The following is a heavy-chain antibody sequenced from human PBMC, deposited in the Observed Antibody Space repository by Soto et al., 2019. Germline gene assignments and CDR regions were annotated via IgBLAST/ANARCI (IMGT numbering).Heavy chain of an antibody. J-gene: IGHJ5*02. D-gene: IGHD2-8*01. V-gene: IGHV4-4*02. Sequence: SETLCLTCAVAGGYISSSDRWSWVRQPPGKGLEWIGEIYHSGSTNYNPSLKSRVTISVDKSKNQFSLKLSSVTAADTAVYYCASCRNDLANWFDPWGQGPLVPVS. CDR2: IYHSGST. CDR1: GGYISSSDR. CDR3: ASCRNDLANWFDP.